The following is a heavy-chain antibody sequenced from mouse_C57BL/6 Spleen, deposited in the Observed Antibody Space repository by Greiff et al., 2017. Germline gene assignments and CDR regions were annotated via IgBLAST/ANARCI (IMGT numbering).Heavy chain of an antibody. V-gene: IGHV5-6*02. J-gene: IGHJ1*03. CDR1: GFTFSSYG. CDR3: ARQYGNYNWYFDV. D-gene: IGHD2-1*01. CDR2: ISSGGSYT. Sequence: EVKLEESGGDLVKPGGSLKLSCAASGFTFSSYGMSWVRQTPDKRLEWVATISSGGSYTYYPDSVKGRFTISRDNAKNTLYLQMSSLKSEDTAMYYCARQYGNYNWYFDVWGTGTTVTVSS.